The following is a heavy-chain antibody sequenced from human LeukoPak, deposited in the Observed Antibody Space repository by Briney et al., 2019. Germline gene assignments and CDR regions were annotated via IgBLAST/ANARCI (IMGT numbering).Heavy chain of an antibody. D-gene: IGHD3-22*01. CDR2: IYPGDSDT. V-gene: IGHV5-51*01. J-gene: IGHJ4*02. CDR3: ATRWYDSSACFDY. Sequence: GESLKISCKGSGYSFSSYWIGWVRQMPGQGLEWMGIIYPGDSDTTYSPSFQGQVTISADKSISTAYLQWSSLKASDTAMYYCATRWYDSSACFDYWGPGTLVTVSS. CDR1: GYSFSSYW.